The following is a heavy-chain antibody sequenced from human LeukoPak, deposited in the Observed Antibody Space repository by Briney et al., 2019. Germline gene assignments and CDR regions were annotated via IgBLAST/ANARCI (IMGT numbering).Heavy chain of an antibody. CDR3: ARGGVGLVAPSY. CDR2: INTKTGDP. Sequence: GASVKISCKTSGYIFTTHAMNWVRRAPGQRLEWMGWINTKTGDPTYAQGFTGRFVFSLDTSVNTAYLQIRSLKAEDTAVYFCARGGVGLVAPSYWGQGTLVTVSS. V-gene: IGHV7-4-1*01. D-gene: IGHD3-16*01. CDR1: GYIFTTHA. J-gene: IGHJ4*02.